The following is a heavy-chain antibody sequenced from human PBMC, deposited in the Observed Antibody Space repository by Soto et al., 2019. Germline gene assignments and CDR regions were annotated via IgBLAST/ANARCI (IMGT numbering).Heavy chain of an antibody. CDR2: IKEGGSAN. Sequence: EVQLVESGGGLVQPGGSLRLSCVASGFTFSSYWMSWVRQAPGKGLEWVADIKEGGSANYYVASVKGRFTISRDNAKNSQYLQVNSLGAEDMAVYYCGREAPLYCTDGKCYWGFDHWGQGTLGTVSS. D-gene: IGHD2-8*01. CDR3: GREAPLYCTDGKCYWGFDH. CDR1: GFTFSSYW. J-gene: IGHJ4*02. V-gene: IGHV3-7*01.